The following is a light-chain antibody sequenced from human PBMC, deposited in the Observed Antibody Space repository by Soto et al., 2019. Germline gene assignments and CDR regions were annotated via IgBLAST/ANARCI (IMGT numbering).Light chain of an antibody. J-gene: IGKJ1*01. CDR1: QSVSSSY. CDR3: QQYGRSWT. CDR2: GAS. V-gene: IGKV3-20*01. Sequence: EIVLTQSPGTLSLSPGERATLSCRASQSVSSSYLAWYQQKPGQAPRLLIYGASSRATGIPDRFSGSGSGTDFTLTISRLEPEDLAVYYCQQYGRSWTFGQGTKLEIK.